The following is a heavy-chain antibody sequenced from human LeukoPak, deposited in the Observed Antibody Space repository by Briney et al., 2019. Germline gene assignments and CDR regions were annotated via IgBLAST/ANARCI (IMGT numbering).Heavy chain of an antibody. CDR2: MYHSGST. CDR3: ASTKHCSSTSCYIRDARYFQH. V-gene: IGHV4-38-2*01. J-gene: IGHJ1*01. D-gene: IGHD2-2*02. Sequence: SETLSLTCAVSGYSISSGYYWGWIGQPPGKGLEWIGSMYHSGSTYYNPSLKRRDTISVDTSKNQFSLKLSSVTAADTAVYDCASTKHCSSTSCYIRDARYFQHWGQGTRVTVFS. CDR1: GYSISSGYY.